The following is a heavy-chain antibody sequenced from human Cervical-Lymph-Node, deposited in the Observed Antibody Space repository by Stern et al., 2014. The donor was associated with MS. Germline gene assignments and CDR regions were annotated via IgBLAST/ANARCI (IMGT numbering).Heavy chain of an antibody. V-gene: IGHV3-30*03. D-gene: IGHD2-8*01. CDR2: ISYDGNHK. CDR1: GFTFSSYG. J-gene: IGHJ4*02. CDR3: ARDYEDTSMLFDH. Sequence: VQLVESGGAVVQPGRSLRLSWAASGFTFSSYGMHWVPQAPGKGLAGVTVISYDGNHKYYAASVKGRFTISRDNSKNTLHLQMNSVTPDDTAIYYCARDYEDTSMLFDHWGQGTLVTVSS.